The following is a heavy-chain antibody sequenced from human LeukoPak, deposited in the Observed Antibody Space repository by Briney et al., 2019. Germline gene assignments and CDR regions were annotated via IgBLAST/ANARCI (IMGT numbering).Heavy chain of an antibody. CDR3: AKDQDRDSSGWFFDY. J-gene: IGHJ4*02. V-gene: IGHV3-23*01. D-gene: IGHD6-19*01. CDR2: ISGSSGST. Sequence: GGSLRLSCAASGFTFSSYAMSWVRQAPGKGLEWVSAISGSSGSTYYADSVKGRFTISRDNSKNTLYLQMNSLRAGDTAVYYCAKDQDRDSSGWFFDYWGQGTLVTVSS. CDR1: GFTFSSYA.